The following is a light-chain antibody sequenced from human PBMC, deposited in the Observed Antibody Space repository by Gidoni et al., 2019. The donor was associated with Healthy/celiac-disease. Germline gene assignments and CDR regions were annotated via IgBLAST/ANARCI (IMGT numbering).Light chain of an antibody. CDR1: QSISSY. CDR2: AAS. V-gene: IGKV1-39*01. Sequence: DIQMTQSPSSLSASVGDRVTITCRASQSISSYLNWYQQKPGKAPKLLIYAASSLQIGVPSRFSGSGSGTDFTLTISSLQPEDFATYYCQQSYSTLTFXGXTKVEIK. CDR3: QQSYSTLT. J-gene: IGKJ4*01.